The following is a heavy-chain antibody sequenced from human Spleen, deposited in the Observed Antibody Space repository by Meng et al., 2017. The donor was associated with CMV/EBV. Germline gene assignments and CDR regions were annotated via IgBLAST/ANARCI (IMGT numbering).Heavy chain of an antibody. J-gene: IGHJ6*02. V-gene: IGHV1-8*01. CDR2: MNPSSGNT. CDR3: ARVPAVKPAPRSRKNPHGYYYYGMDV. Sequence: ASVKVSCKASGYTFTYYDINWVRQATGQGLEWMGWMNPSSGNTGYAQKFQGRVTMTRNTSISTAYMELSSLRSEDTAVYYCARVPAVKPAPRSRKNPHGYYYYGMDVWGQGTTVTVSS. CDR1: GYTFTYYD. D-gene: IGHD6-6*01.